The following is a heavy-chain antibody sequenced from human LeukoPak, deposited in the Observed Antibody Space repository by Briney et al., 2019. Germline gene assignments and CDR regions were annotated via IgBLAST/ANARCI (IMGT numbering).Heavy chain of an antibody. D-gene: IGHD5-18*01. J-gene: IGHJ4*02. CDR3: AAQATAMATFDY. CDR2: IYHSGST. CDR1: GVSISSYY. V-gene: IGHV4-59*12. Sequence: SETLSLTCTVSGVSISSYYWSWIRQPPGKGLEWIGEIYHSGSTNYNPSLKSRVTISVGKSKNQFSLKLSSVTAADTAVYYCAAQATAMATFDYWGQGTLVTVSS.